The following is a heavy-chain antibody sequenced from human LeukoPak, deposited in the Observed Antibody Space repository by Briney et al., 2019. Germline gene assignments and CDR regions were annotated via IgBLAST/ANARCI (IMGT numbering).Heavy chain of an antibody. Sequence: PGGSLRLSCAASGFTFSDHYMDWVRQAPGKGLVWVGRIRDKGHSYTTEYAASVKGRFTISRDNSKNSLYLQMNSLRTEDTAVYYCAKGRGSTNPAWYYFMDVWGKGTTVTVSS. CDR2: IRDKGHSYTT. CDR1: GFTFSDHY. V-gene: IGHV3-72*01. CDR3: AKGRGSTNPAWYYFMDV. J-gene: IGHJ6*03. D-gene: IGHD2-8*01.